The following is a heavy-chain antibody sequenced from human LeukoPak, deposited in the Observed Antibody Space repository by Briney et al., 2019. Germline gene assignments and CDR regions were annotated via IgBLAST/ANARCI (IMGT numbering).Heavy chain of an antibody. CDR1: CDTFTTYC. J-gene: IGHJ5*02. CDR2: ISAYNGNT. Sequence: AAVQDTCKASCDTFTTYCISWVRQPLRQGLEWMVWISAYNGNTNYAQKLQDRVTMTTDTSTSTAYMELRSLRSDDTAVYYCARDPISGSYHRGWFDPWGQGTLVTVSS. D-gene: IGHD1-26*01. CDR3: ARDPISGSYHRGWFDP. V-gene: IGHV1-18*01.